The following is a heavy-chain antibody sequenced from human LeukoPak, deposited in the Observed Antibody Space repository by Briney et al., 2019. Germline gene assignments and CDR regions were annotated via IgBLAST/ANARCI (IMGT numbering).Heavy chain of an antibody. J-gene: IGHJ5*02. CDR3: ARHQAARPGNWFDP. D-gene: IGHD6-6*01. CDR2: IDPSDSYT. CDR1: GYSFPSDC. Sequence: GESLRISCRGSGYSFPSDCISWVRQMPGKGLEWMGRIDPSDSYTNYSPSFQGHVTISADKSISTAYLQWSSLKASDTAMYYCARHQAARPGNWFDPWGQGTLVTVSS. V-gene: IGHV5-10-1*01.